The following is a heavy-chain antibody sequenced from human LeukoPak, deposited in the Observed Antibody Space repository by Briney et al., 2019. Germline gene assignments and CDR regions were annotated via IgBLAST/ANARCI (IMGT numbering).Heavy chain of an antibody. CDR3: ARARPTYYFDY. CDR1: GGTFSSYA. V-gene: IGHV1-69*13. Sequence: ASVKVSCKASGGTFSSYAISWVRQDPGQGLEWMGGIIPIFGTANYAQKFQGRVTITADESTSTAYMELSSLRSEDTAVYYCARARPTYYFDYWGQGTLVTVSS. CDR2: IIPIFGTA. J-gene: IGHJ4*02.